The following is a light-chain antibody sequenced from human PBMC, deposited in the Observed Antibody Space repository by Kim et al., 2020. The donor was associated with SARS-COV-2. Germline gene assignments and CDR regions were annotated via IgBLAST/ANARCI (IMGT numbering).Light chain of an antibody. CDR3: QSSDSSGTVI. CDR2: KDS. Sequence: VSPGQTARSTCSGDALPKQYAYWYQQKPGQAPMMVISKDSERPSGIPERFSGSSSGTTVTLTISGVQAEDEAHYYCQSSDSSGTVIFGGGTQLTVL. V-gene: IGLV3-25*03. CDR1: ALPKQY. J-gene: IGLJ2*01.